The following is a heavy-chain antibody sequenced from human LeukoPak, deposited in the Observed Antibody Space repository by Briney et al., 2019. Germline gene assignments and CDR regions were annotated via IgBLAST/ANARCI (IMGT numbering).Heavy chain of an antibody. Sequence: GGSLRLSCAASGFTFSSYAMSWVRQAPGKGLEWVSAISGSSGSTYYADSVKGRFTISRDNSKNTLYLQMNSLRAEDTAVYYCAKDRLRYCSGGSCYGIDYWGQGTLVTVSS. CDR1: GFTFSSYA. V-gene: IGHV3-23*01. CDR3: AKDRLRYCSGGSCYGIDY. D-gene: IGHD2-15*01. CDR2: ISGSSGST. J-gene: IGHJ4*02.